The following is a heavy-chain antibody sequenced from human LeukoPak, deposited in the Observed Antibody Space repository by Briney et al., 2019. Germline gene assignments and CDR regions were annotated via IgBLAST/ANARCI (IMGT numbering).Heavy chain of an antibody. CDR3: ARDQGSGSPQLYYYYYYGMDV. CDR1: GHTFTSYD. CDR2: MNPNSGNT. V-gene: IGHV1-8*01. D-gene: IGHD3-10*01. Sequence: ASVKVSCKASGHTFTSYDINWVRQATGQGLEWMGWMNPNSGNTGYAQKFQGRVTMTRNTSISTAYMELSSLRSEDTAVYYCARDQGSGSPQLYYYYYYGMDVWGQGTTVTVSS. J-gene: IGHJ6*02.